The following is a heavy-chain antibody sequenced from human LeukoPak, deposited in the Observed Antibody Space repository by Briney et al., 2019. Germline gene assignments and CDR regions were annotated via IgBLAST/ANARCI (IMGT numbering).Heavy chain of an antibody. CDR2: ISSSSSTI. Sequence: PGGSLRLSCAASGFTFSSYSMNWVRQAPGKGLEWVSYISSSSSTIYYADSVKGRFTISRDNAKNSLYLQMNSLRAEDTAVYYCARGGGGTYYDYVWGSYRPDYFDYWGQGTLVTVSS. D-gene: IGHD3-16*02. CDR1: GFTFSSYS. V-gene: IGHV3-48*01. J-gene: IGHJ4*02. CDR3: ARGGGGTYYDYVWGSYRPDYFDY.